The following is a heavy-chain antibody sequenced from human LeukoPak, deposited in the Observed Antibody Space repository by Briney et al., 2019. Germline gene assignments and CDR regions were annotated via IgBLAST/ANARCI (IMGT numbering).Heavy chain of an antibody. CDR3: ARVRMGIDYYYYYMDV. V-gene: IGHV1-2*02. D-gene: IGHD3-10*01. Sequence: ASVKVSCKASGYTFTGYYMHWVRQAPGQGLEWMGWINPNSGGTNYAQKFQGRVTMTRDTSISTAYMELSRLRSDDTAVYYCARVRMGIDYYYYYMDVWGKGTTVTVSS. CDR1: GYTFTGYY. CDR2: INPNSGGT. J-gene: IGHJ6*03.